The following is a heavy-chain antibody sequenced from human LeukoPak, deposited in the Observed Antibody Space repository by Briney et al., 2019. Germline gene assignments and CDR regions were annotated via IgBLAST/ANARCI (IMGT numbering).Heavy chain of an antibody. J-gene: IGHJ6*03. CDR3: AKVGYLPHDYYYYYMDV. Sequence: GGSLRLSCAASGFTFSSYGMHWVRQAPGKGLEWVAFIRYDGSNKYYADSVKGRFTISRDNSKNTLYLQMNSLRAEDTAVYYCAKVGYLPHDYYYYYMDVWGKGTTVTISS. CDR2: IRYDGSNK. D-gene: IGHD2-15*01. V-gene: IGHV3-30*02. CDR1: GFTFSSYG.